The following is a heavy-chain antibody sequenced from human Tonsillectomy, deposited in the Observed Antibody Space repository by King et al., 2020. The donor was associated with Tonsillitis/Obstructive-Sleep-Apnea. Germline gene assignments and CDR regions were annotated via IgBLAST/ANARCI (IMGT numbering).Heavy chain of an antibody. J-gene: IGHJ4*02. Sequence: VQLVESGGGLVQPGRSLRLSCAASGFTFDVYAMHWVRQVPGKGLEWVSGISWNSGSIGYADSVKGRFTISRDNAKNSLYLQMNSLRAEDTALYYCAKDIGTYSYGYSGFDYWGQGTLVTVSS. D-gene: IGHD5-18*01. V-gene: IGHV3-9*01. CDR1: GFTFDVYA. CDR3: AKDIGTYSYGYSGFDY. CDR2: ISWNSGSI.